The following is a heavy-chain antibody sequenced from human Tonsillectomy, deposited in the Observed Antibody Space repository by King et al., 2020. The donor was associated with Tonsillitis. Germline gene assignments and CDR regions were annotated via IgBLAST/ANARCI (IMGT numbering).Heavy chain of an antibody. Sequence: VQLVESGGGLVQPGGSLTLPCAVSGFTFKTYAMTWVRQAPGKGLQWVSSIRGSGAKTYYADSVKGRFTISRDNSKNTLYLQMNSLRAEDTAVYYCAKGPPTTVATVGAFDIWGQGTMVTVSS. V-gene: IGHV3-23*04. CDR1: GFTFKTYA. D-gene: IGHD4-23*01. J-gene: IGHJ3*02. CDR3: AKGPPTTVATVGAFDI. CDR2: IRGSGAKT.